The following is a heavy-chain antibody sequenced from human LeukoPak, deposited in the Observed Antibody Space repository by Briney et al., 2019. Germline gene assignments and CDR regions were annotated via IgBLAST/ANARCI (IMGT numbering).Heavy chain of an antibody. CDR3: ARHRVYDWNYPIWFDP. D-gene: IGHD3-16*01. Sequence: SETLSLTCTVSGGSIRSSGYYWAWIRQPPGKGLESIANIYYSGNTYYNPSLKSRVTISVDTSKNQFSLKLTSGTAADTAVYYCARHRVYDWNYPIWFDPWGQGTLVTVSS. CDR2: IYYSGNT. J-gene: IGHJ5*02. CDR1: GGSIRSSGYY. V-gene: IGHV4-39*01.